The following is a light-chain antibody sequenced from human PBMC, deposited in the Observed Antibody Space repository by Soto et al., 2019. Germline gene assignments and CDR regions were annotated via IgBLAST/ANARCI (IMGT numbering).Light chain of an antibody. CDR3: AAWDDSLNGVV. CDR1: SYNIGSNT. CDR2: SNN. J-gene: IGLJ2*01. V-gene: IGLV1-44*01. Sequence: QSVLPQPPSASGTPGQRVTISCSGSSYNIGSNTVNWYQQLPGTAPKLLIYSNNQRPSGVPDRFSGSKSGISASLAISGLQSEDEADYYCAAWDDSLNGVVFVGGTKPTVL.